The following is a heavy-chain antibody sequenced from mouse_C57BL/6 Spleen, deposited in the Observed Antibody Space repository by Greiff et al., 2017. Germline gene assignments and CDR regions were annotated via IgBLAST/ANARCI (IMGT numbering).Heavy chain of an antibody. J-gene: IGHJ3*01. CDR1: GYTFTSCW. Sequence: QVQLQQPGAELVRPGSSVKLSCKASGYTFTSCWMHWVKQRPIQGLEWIGNIDPSDSETHYNQKFKDKATLTVDKSSSTAYMQLSSLTSEDSAVYYCAREGYDYDGGFAYWGQGTLVTVSA. V-gene: IGHV1-52*01. CDR3: AREGYDYDGGFAY. D-gene: IGHD2-4*01. CDR2: IDPSDSET.